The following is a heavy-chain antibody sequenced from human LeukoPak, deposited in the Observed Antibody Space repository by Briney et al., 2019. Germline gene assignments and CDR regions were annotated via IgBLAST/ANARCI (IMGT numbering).Heavy chain of an antibody. CDR1: GYTLTGYY. V-gene: IGHV1-2*02. CDR3: ARDLWQSVGDY. Sequence: GASVKASCKASGYTLTGYYMHWVLQAPGHGLEWMGWINPNSGGTNYAKKFQARVTMTRETSIRTAYMELSRLRADDTAVYYCARDLWQSVGDYWGRGTLVTVSA. CDR2: INPNSGGT. D-gene: IGHD6-19*01. J-gene: IGHJ4*02.